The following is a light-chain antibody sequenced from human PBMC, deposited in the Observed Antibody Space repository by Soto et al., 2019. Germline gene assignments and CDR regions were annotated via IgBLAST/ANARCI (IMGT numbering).Light chain of an antibody. CDR2: GAS. V-gene: IGKV3-15*01. J-gene: IGKJ1*01. CDR3: QQYNNWPPWT. CDR1: QSVSSN. Sequence: EIVMTQSPATLSVSPGERATLSCRASQSVSSNLDWYQQKPGQAPRLLIYGASTSATGIPARFSGSGSGTEFTLTISSLQSEDFAVYYCQQYNNWPPWTVGQGTTVEIK.